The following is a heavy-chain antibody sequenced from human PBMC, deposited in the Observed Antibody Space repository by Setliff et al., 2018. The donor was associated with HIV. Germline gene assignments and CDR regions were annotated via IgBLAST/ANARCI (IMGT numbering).Heavy chain of an antibody. CDR2: INPSGGKT. CDR3: VRDDYGYNGKGFDY. Sequence: GASVKVSCKASGYTFTNYYIHWVRQAPGQGLEWMGLINPSGGKTSYAKKFQGRLTMTRDTSRSTVYMELSSLRSEDTAMYYCVRDDYGYNGKGFDYWGPGTLVTVSS. D-gene: IGHD4-17*01. J-gene: IGHJ4*02. CDR1: GYTFTNYY. V-gene: IGHV1-46*01.